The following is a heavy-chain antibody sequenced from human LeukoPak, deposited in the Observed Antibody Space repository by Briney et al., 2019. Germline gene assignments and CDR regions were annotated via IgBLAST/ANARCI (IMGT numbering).Heavy chain of an antibody. V-gene: IGHV3-7*01. D-gene: IGHD3-9*01. CDR2: IKQDGSEK. CDR1: GFTFSSYW. CDR3: ARTDILTGHDAFDI. J-gene: IGHJ3*02. Sequence: GGSLRLSCAASGFTFSSYWMSWVRQAPGKGLEWVANIKQDGSEKYYVDSAKGRFTISRDNAKNSLYLQMNSLRAEDTAVYYCARTDILTGHDAFDIWGQGTMVTVSS.